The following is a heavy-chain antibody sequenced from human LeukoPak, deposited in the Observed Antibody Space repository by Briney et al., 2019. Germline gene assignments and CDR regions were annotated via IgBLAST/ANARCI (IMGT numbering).Heavy chain of an antibody. CDR3: TTEKYTSSWYFDY. D-gene: IGHD6-13*01. Sequence: GGSLRLSCTASEFTFSNVWMSWVRQAPGKGLEWVGRIKSKTDGGTTDYAAPVKGGFTVSRDDLKNTLYLQMNSLKTEDTAIYYCTTEKYTSSWYFDYWGQGTLVTVSS. CDR2: IKSKTDGGTT. J-gene: IGHJ4*02. CDR1: EFTFSNVW. V-gene: IGHV3-15*01.